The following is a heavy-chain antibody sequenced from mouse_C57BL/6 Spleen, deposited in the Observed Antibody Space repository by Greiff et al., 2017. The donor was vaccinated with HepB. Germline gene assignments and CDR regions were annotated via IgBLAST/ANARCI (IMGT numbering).Heavy chain of an antibody. CDR3: ARGDYYGSSQYYFDY. CDR1: GYTFTSYW. V-gene: IGHV1-69*01. D-gene: IGHD1-1*01. Sequence: QVQLKQPGAELVMPGASVKLSCKASGYTFTSYWMHWVKQRPGQGLEWIGEIDPSDSYTNYNQKFKGKSTLTVDKSSSTAYMQLSSLTSEDSAVYYWARGDYYGSSQYYFDYWGQGTTLTVSS. CDR2: IDPSDSYT. J-gene: IGHJ2*01.